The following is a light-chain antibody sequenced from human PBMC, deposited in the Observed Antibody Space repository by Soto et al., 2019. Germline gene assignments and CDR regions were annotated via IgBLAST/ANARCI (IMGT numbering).Light chain of an antibody. V-gene: IGKV3-20*01. CDR3: HHYGNSPT. Sequence: EIVLTQSPGIISLSPGERATLSCRASQNIGYSYLALYQHKPGQAPRLLIYGVSSRATDIPDRFSGSGSGTDFTLTISRLEPADFAVYFCHHYGNSPTFGQGTRLEIK. CDR2: GVS. CDR1: QNIGYSY. J-gene: IGKJ5*01.